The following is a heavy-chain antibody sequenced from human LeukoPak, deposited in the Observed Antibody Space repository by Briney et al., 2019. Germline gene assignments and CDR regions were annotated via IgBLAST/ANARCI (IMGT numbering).Heavy chain of an antibody. V-gene: IGHV3-23*01. J-gene: IGHJ4*02. Sequence: GGSLRLSCAASGFTFSSYAMNWVRQAPGKGLECVSAISGSGGSTYYADSVKGRFTISRDNSKNTLYLQMNSLRAEDTAVYYCAKRAITGTTSKGDFDYWGQGTLVAVSS. CDR1: GFTFSSYA. CDR2: ISGSGGST. CDR3: AKRAITGTTSKGDFDY. D-gene: IGHD1-7*01.